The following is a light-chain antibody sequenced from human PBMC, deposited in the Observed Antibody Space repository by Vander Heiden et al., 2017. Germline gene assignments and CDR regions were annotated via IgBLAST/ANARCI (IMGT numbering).Light chain of an antibody. CDR1: QGVSSY. CDR3: QQRSNWPPG. CDR2: DAS. Sequence: EIVLTQSPATLSLSPGERATISCRASQGVSSYLAWYQQKPGQAPRLLIYDASNRATGIPARFSGSGSGTDFTLTISSLEPEDFAGYYCQQRSNWPPGFGQGTKLEIK. V-gene: IGKV3-11*01. J-gene: IGKJ2*03.